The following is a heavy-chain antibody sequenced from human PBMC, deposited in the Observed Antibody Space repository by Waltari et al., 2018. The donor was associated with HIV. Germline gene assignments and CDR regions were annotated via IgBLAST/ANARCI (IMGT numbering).Heavy chain of an antibody. D-gene: IGHD6-13*01. CDR3: ARGKGSSSWYYFDY. V-gene: IGHV1-8*01. Sequence: QVQLVQSGAEVKKPGTSVKVSCKASGYTFTSYDINWVRQATGQGLEWMGWMNPNRGNTDYAQQFQGRVTMTCDTSISTSYMEVSSLRSEDTAVYYCARGKGSSSWYYFDYWGQGTLVTVSS. J-gene: IGHJ4*02. CDR1: GYTFTSYD. CDR2: MNPNRGNT.